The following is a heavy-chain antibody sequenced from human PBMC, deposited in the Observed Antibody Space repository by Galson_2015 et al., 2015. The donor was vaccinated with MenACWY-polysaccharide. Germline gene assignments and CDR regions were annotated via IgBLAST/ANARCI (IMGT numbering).Heavy chain of an antibody. CDR2: IKEGGSGK. Sequence: SLRLSCAAPGFSFSSYWMSWVRQAPGKGLEWVANIKEGGSGKYYVDSVKGRFTTSRDNAKNSLYLQMNSLRAEDTAVYYCARVSVRFGGSRTSVIDHWGQGTLVTVSS. CDR1: GFSFSSYW. D-gene: IGHD3-16*01. J-gene: IGHJ4*02. CDR3: ARVSVRFGGSRTSVIDH. V-gene: IGHV3-7*03.